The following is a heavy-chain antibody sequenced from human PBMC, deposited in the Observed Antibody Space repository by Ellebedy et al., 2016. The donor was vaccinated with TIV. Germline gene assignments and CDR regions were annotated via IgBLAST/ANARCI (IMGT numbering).Heavy chain of an antibody. CDR1: GFTFSKYW. J-gene: IGHJ5*02. CDR3: ARDYGGAFDP. D-gene: IGHD4/OR15-4a*01. V-gene: IGHV3-7*03. CDR2: IRQDGSEQ. Sequence: GESLKISCVASGFTFSKYWMTWVRQAPGKGLEWVANIRQDGSEQYYVDSEKGRFTISRDNAKNSLYLQMNSLRAGDTAVYYCARDYGGAFDPWGQGTLVTVSS.